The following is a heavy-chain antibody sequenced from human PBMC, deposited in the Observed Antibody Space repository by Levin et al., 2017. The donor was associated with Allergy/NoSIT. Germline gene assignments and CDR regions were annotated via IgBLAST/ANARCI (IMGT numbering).Heavy chain of an antibody. CDR1: GFTFSSYA. CDR2: ISSSGGST. D-gene: IGHD1-1*01. J-gene: IGHJ5*02. V-gene: IGHV3-23*01. Sequence: PGESLKISCAASGFTFSSYAMSWVRQAPGKGLEWVSAISSSGGSTYYADSVKGRFTISRDKSKNTLYLQMNSLRAEDTAVYYCAHLEAGPTWGQGTVVTVSS. CDR3: AHLEAGPT.